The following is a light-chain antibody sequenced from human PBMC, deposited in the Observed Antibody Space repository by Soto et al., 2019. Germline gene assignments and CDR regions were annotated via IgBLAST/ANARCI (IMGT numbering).Light chain of an antibody. Sequence: EIVLTQSPGTRSLSPGERAALSCRASHSVTSDYLAWYQQKPGQAPRLLIYGASNRATGIPDRFSGSGSGTDFSLIIGRLEPEDFAVYICQQYGASPWTFGQGTKVDIK. V-gene: IGKV3-20*01. CDR1: HSVTSDY. CDR2: GAS. CDR3: QQYGASPWT. J-gene: IGKJ1*01.